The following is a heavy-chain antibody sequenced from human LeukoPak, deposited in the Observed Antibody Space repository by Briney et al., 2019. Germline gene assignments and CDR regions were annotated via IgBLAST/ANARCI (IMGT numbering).Heavy chain of an antibody. CDR1: GFTFYDYA. J-gene: IGHJ3*02. CDR3: AKDTSYELNAFDI. V-gene: IGHV3-9*01. CDR2: ISWNSGSI. D-gene: IGHD1-26*01. Sequence: PGRSLRLSCAASGFTFYDYAMHWVRQAPGKGLEWVSGISWNSGSIGYADSVKGRFTISRDNAKNSLYLQMNSLRAEDTALYYCAKDTSYELNAFDIWGQGTMVTVSS.